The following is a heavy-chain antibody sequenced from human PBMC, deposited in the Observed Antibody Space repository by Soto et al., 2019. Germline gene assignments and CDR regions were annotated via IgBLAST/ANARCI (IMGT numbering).Heavy chain of an antibody. V-gene: IGHV4-39*01. J-gene: IGHJ4*02. CDR2: IYYTGNT. Sequence: SETLSLTCAVSGSSISSSTYYWGWIRQPPGKGLEWIGTIYYTGNTYYHPSLKSRVTISGDTSKNQFSLKLSSVTAADTAVYYCASEYSGGYDYWGLGNLVTVSS. CDR3: ASEYSGGYDY. CDR1: GSSISSSTYY. D-gene: IGHD4-17*01.